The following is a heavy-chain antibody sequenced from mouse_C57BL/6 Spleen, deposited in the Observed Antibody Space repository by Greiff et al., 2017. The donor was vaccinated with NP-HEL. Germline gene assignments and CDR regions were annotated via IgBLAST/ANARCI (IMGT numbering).Heavy chain of an antibody. CDR3: ARIYYDYDGGMDD. V-gene: IGHV1-63*01. CDR1: GYTFTNYW. D-gene: IGHD2-4*01. J-gene: IGHJ4*01. CDR2: IYPGGGYT. Sequence: VQLQQSGAELVRPGTSVKMSCKASGYTFTNYWIGWAKQRPGHGLEWIGDIYPGGGYTNYNEKFKGKATLTADKSSSTAYMQFSSLTSEDSAIYYCARIYYDYDGGMDDWGQGTSVTVSS.